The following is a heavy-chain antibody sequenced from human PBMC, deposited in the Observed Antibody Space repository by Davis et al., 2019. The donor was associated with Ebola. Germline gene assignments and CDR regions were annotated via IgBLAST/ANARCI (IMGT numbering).Heavy chain of an antibody. Sequence: ASVKVSCKASGYTFSGYYINWVRQAPGQGLEWMGRVNPYSGGTNYAQKFQARVTMTRDTSISTAYMELSRLRSDDTAVYYCARGKWFDPWGQGTLVSVTS. CDR1: GYTFSGYY. CDR3: ARGKWFDP. J-gene: IGHJ5*02. V-gene: IGHV1-2*06. CDR2: VNPYSGGT.